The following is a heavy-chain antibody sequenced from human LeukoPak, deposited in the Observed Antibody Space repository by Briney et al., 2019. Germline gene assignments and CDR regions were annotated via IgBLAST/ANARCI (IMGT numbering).Heavy chain of an antibody. J-gene: IGHJ4*02. D-gene: IGHD3-22*01. CDR3: ASSKWFYFDS. V-gene: IGHV3-48*04. CDR1: GFTFSNHG. CDR2: TGSSTI. Sequence: AGSLRLSCAASGFTFSNHGMHWVRQAPGKGLEWISFTGSSTIQYADSVTGRFTISRDNAKNSLYLQMNSLRVEDTAVYYCASSKWFYFDSWGQGTLVTVSS.